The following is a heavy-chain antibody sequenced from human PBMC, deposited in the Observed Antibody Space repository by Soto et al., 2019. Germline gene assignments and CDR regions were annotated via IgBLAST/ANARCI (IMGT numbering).Heavy chain of an antibody. V-gene: IGHV3-21*01. Sequence: GGSLRLSCAASGFTFSSYSMNWVRQAPGKGLEWVSSISSSSSYIYYADSVKGRFTISRDNAKNSLYLQMNSLRAEDTAVYYCARGPTYYDILTGYSYWGQGTLGTVSS. CDR1: GFTFSSYS. CDR3: ARGPTYYDILTGYSY. J-gene: IGHJ4*02. CDR2: ISSSSSYI. D-gene: IGHD3-9*01.